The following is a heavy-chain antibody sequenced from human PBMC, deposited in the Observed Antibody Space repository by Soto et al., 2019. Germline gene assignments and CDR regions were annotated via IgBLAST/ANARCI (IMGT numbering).Heavy chain of an antibody. D-gene: IGHD3-16*01. CDR3: ARHNKWGTATTRDKYYYYYGMDV. CDR1: GYSFTSYW. Sequence: PGESLKISCRGSGYSFTSYWIGWVRQMPGKGLEWMGIIYPGDSDTRYSPSFQGQVHISADKSISTAYLEWSSLKASDTGMYYWARHNKWGTATTRDKYYYYYGMDVWGQGTTVTVSS. CDR2: IYPGDSDT. V-gene: IGHV5-51*01. J-gene: IGHJ6*02.